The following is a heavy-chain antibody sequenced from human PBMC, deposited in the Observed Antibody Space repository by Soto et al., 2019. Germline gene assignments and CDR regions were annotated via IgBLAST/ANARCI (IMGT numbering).Heavy chain of an antibody. Sequence: QVQLVESGGGVVQPGRSLRLSCAASGFSISTYALHWVRQAPGKGPEWVAIISYNGNNKHYADSVKGRFTISRDNSKNTVDLQMNSLRVEDTAMYYCARRSCPYSGGHLEPWSDALNIWGQGTMVTVSS. CDR2: ISYNGNNK. CDR3: ARRSCPYSGGHLEPWSDALNI. CDR1: GFSISTYA. J-gene: IGHJ3*02. V-gene: IGHV3-30*04. D-gene: IGHD1-26*01.